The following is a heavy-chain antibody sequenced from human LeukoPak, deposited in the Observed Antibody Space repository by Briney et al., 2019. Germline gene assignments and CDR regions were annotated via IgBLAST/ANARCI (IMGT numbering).Heavy chain of an antibody. Sequence: SETLSLTCTVSGGSISSYYWSWIRQPAGKGLEWIGRIYTSGSTNYNPSLKSRVTMSVDTSKNQFSLKLSSVTAADTAVYYCARGLEYYDFWSDVGDWFDPWGQGTLVTVSS. V-gene: IGHV4-4*07. CDR2: IYTSGST. D-gene: IGHD3-3*01. J-gene: IGHJ5*02. CDR3: ARGLEYYDFWSDVGDWFDP. CDR1: GGSISSYY.